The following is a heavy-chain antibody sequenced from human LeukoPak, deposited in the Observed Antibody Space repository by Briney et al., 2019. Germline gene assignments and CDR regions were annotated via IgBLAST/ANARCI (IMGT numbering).Heavy chain of an antibody. J-gene: IGHJ5*02. Sequence: ASVKVSCKASGYSFTSYDFSWVRQAPGQGLEWMGWISPYNANTNIAQKFRGRVTMTTDTSTSTAYMELRSLRSDDTAVYYCVRDVSVNLYRAWFDPWGQGTLVIVSS. CDR2: ISPYNANT. CDR1: GYSFTSYD. CDR3: VRDVSVNLYRAWFDP. D-gene: IGHD3-16*02. V-gene: IGHV1-18*01.